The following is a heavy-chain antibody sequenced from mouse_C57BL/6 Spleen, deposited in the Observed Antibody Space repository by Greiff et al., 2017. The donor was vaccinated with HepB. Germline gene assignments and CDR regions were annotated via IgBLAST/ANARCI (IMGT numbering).Heavy chain of an antibody. Sequence: EVKVEESGGGLVQPGGSLKLSCAASGFTFSDYGMAWVRQAPRKGPEWVAFISNLAYSIYYADTVTGRFTISRENAKNTLYLEMSSLRSEDTAMYYCARGDVWFAYWGQGTLVTVSA. V-gene: IGHV5-15*04. CDR3: ARGDVWFAY. D-gene: IGHD3-3*01. J-gene: IGHJ3*01. CDR2: ISNLAYSI. CDR1: GFTFSDYG.